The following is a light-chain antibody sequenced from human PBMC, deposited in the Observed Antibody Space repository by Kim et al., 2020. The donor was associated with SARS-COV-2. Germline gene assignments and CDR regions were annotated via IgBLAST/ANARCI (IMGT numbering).Light chain of an antibody. CDR1: SGINVGTYR. CDR2: YKSDSDK. CDR3: MIWYGSGVV. V-gene: IGLV5-45*03. Sequence: QPVLTQPSPLSASPGASASLTCTLRSGINVGTYRIYWFLQKPGSPPQYLLRYKSDSDKQQGSGVPSRFSGSKDASANAGILVISGLQSEDEADYYCMIWYGSGVVFGGGTQLTVL. J-gene: IGLJ2*01.